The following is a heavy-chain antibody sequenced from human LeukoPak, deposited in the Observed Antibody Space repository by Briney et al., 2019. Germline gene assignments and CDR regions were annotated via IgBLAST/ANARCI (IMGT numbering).Heavy chain of an antibody. D-gene: IGHD2-2*01. CDR3: ARAPGDIVVVPAASDL. V-gene: IGHV3-48*01. CDR2: ISSSSSTI. Sequence: GGSLRLSCAASGFTFSSYSMNWVRQAPGKGLEWVSYISSSSSTIYYADSVKGRFTISRDNAKNSLYLQMNSLRAEDTAVYYCARAPGDIVVVPAASDLWGQGTLVTVSS. J-gene: IGHJ5*02. CDR1: GFTFSSYS.